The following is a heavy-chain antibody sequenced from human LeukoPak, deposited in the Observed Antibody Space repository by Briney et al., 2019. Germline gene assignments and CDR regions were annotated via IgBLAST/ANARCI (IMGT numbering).Heavy chain of an antibody. J-gene: IGHJ2*01. V-gene: IGHV4-59*01. D-gene: IGHD6-19*01. CDR1: GGSISSFS. CDR3: ARMYSSGWHFDL. Sequence: SETLSLTSTVSGGSISSFSWSWIRQPPGKGLEWIGHIYYSGMTNDNPSLKSRVTISVDTSKNQFSLKLSSVTAADTAVYYCARMYSSGWHFDLWGRGTLVTVSS. CDR2: IYYSGMT.